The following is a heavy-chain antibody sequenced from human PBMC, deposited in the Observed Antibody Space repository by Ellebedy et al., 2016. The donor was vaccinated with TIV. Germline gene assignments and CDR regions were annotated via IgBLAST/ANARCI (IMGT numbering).Heavy chain of an antibody. V-gene: IGHV3-30*04. CDR3: SRAYTTDASPPGY. CDR1: GFTFNTYN. CDR2: ILHDGSHK. Sequence: PGGSLRLSCIASGFTFNTYNMYWVRQAPGKGLEWVALILHDGSHKYAADSVKGRFTISRDNSKNTLYIQLNSLRMDDTAFYYCSRAYTTDASPPGYWGQGALVTVSS. J-gene: IGHJ4*02. D-gene: IGHD3-16*01.